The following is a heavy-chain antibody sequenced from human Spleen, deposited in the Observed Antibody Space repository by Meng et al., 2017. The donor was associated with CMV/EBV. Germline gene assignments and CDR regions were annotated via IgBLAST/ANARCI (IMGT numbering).Heavy chain of an antibody. CDR2: INPKTGGT. J-gene: IGHJ4*02. D-gene: IGHD3-3*01. V-gene: IGHV1-2*02. CDR1: RYSFNGYY. Sequence: ASRYSFNGYYIHWVRQAPGQGLEWMGWINPKTGGTYSTQRFQGRVTMTRDSSLSTAYMELGRLRSDDTAVYFCVRGGVLQFLEWLFFWGQGTLVTVSS. CDR3: VRGGVLQFLEWLFF.